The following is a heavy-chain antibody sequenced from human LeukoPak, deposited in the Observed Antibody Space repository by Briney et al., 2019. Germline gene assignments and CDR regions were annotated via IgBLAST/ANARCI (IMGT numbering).Heavy chain of an antibody. D-gene: IGHD2-2*01. CDR2: ISGSGGGT. Sequence: GGSLRLSCAASGLTFNNYAMTWVRQAPGKGLEWVSTISGSGGGTHYADSVKGRFTISRDNSKNTLYLQMDTLRAEDTAVYFCAKGTSPPDDWGQGTLVTVSS. V-gene: IGHV3-23*01. CDR3: AKGTSPPDD. CDR1: GLTFNNYA. J-gene: IGHJ4*02.